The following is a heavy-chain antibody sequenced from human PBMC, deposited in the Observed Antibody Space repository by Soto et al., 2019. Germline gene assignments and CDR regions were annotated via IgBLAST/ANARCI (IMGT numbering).Heavy chain of an antibody. J-gene: IGHJ6*02. D-gene: IGHD5-18*01. CDR3: AKDRSHASSYGFPATSYYGMDV. CDR2: ISYDGSNK. V-gene: IGHV3-30*18. Sequence: GGSLRLSCAASGFTFSSYGMHWVRQAPGKGLEWVAVISYDGSNKYYADSVKGRFTIPRDNSKNTLYLQMNSLRAEDTAVYYCAKDRSHASSYGFPATSYYGMDVWGQGTTVTVSS. CDR1: GFTFSSYG.